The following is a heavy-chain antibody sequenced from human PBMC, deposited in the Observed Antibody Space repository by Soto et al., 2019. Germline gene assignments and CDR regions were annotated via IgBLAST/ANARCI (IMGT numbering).Heavy chain of an antibody. V-gene: IGHV3-15*07. CDR2: IKSKSEGESA. Sequence: EVQLVESGGDLVKPGGSLTISCAASGFTFASAWMNWVRQAPGQGLEWVGRIKSKSEGESADYAAPVKGRFIISRDDSKSTVYLQMNSLKIEDTGVYYCTSDQGGEVVVDYGGQGTLVTVSS. CDR1: GFTFASAW. D-gene: IGHD2-15*01. CDR3: TSDQGGEVVVDY. J-gene: IGHJ4*02.